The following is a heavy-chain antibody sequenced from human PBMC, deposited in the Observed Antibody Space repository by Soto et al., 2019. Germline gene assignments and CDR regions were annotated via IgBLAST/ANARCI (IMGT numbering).Heavy chain of an antibody. CDR1: GFTFSSYS. J-gene: IGHJ6*03. V-gene: IGHV3-21*01. Sequence: GSLRLSCAASGFTFSSYSMNWVRQAPGKGLEWVSSISSSSSYIYYADSVKGRFTISRDNAKNSLYLQMNSLRAEDTAVYYCAREDCSSTSCQSLVMDVWGKGTTVTVSS. CDR3: AREDCSSTSCQSLVMDV. D-gene: IGHD2-2*01. CDR2: ISSSSSYI.